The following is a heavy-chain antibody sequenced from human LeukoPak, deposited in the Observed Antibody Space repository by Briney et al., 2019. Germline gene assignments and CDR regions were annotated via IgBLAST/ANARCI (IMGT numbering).Heavy chain of an antibody. CDR1: GFTFSSYW. CDR3: ARDKSTYYDFWSGYFRGFDP. D-gene: IGHD3-3*01. J-gene: IGHJ5*02. Sequence: PGGSLRLSCAASGFTFSSYWMSWVRQAPGKGLEWVANIKQDGSEKYYVDSVKGRFTISRDNAKNSLYLQMNSLRAEDTAVYYRARDKSTYYDFWSGYFRGFDPWGQGTLVTVSS. CDR2: IKQDGSEK. V-gene: IGHV3-7*01.